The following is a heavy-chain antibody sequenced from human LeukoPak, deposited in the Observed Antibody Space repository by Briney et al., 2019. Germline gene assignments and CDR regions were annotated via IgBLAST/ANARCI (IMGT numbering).Heavy chain of an antibody. CDR2: VGPSGART. Sequence: GGSLRLSCAASGSTFSHHGMNWVRQAPGKGLEWVSGVGPSGARTYYADSVKGRFTVSRDNSKDMVFLQMNSLRAEDTAIYYCAKDDAYLQYADWGQGTLVTVSS. V-gene: IGHV3-23*01. CDR3: AKDDAYLQYAD. CDR1: GSTFSHHG. J-gene: IGHJ4*02. D-gene: IGHD5-24*01.